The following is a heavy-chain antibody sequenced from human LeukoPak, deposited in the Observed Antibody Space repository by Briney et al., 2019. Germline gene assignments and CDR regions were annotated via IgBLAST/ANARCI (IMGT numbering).Heavy chain of an antibody. J-gene: IGHJ4*02. CDR2: IYYSGST. D-gene: IGHD1-26*01. Sequence: KPSETLSLTCTGPGGPISSYYWSWIRRPPGKGLERIGYIYYSGSTNYNPSLKSRVTISVDTSKNQFSLKLSSVPAADTAVYYCARAGVWPIAKFDYWGQGTLVTVSS. CDR1: GGPISSYY. V-gene: IGHV4-59*01. CDR3: ARAGVWPIAKFDY.